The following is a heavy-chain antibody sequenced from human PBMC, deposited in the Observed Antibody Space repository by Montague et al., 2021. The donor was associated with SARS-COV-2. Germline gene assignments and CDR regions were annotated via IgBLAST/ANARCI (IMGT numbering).Heavy chain of an antibody. CDR3: ARDSRTSGWGYWYYGLDV. V-gene: IGHV4-4*07. CDR1: GGSISSYY. CDR2: IYTSGRT. J-gene: IGHJ6*02. D-gene: IGHD6-19*01. Sequence: SETLSLTCTVSGGSISSYYWSWIRQPAGKGLEWIGRIYTSGRTNHSPSLKSRVTISVDTSRNHLSLKLTSVTAADTAVYYCARDSRTSGWGYWYYGLDVWGQGTTVIVSS.